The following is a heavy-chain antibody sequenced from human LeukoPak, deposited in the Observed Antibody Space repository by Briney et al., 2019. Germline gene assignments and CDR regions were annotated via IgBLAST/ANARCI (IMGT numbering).Heavy chain of an antibody. CDR3: ARARDYYDSSGRRDAFDI. Sequence: PSGTLSLTCAVSGGSISSSNWWSWVRQPPGKGLEWIGEIYHSGSTNYNPSLKSRVTISVDKSKNQFSLKLSSVTAADTAVYYCARARDYYDSSGRRDAFDIWGQGTMVTVSS. CDR2: IYHSGST. D-gene: IGHD3-22*01. V-gene: IGHV4-4*02. J-gene: IGHJ3*02. CDR1: GGSISSSNW.